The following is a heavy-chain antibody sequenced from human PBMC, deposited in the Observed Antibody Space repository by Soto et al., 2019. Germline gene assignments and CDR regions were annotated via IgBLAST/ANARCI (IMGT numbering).Heavy chain of an antibody. D-gene: IGHD3-9*01. V-gene: IGHV4-59*01. J-gene: IGHJ4*02. CDR1: GGSSSSYY. CDR3: ASARYFDWLLPDY. Sequence: PSETLSLTCTVSGGSSSSYYWSWIRQPPGKGLEWIGYIYYSGSTNYNPSLKSRVTISVDTSKNQFSLKLSSVTAADTAVYYCASARYFDWLLPDYWGQGTLVTVSS. CDR2: IYYSGST.